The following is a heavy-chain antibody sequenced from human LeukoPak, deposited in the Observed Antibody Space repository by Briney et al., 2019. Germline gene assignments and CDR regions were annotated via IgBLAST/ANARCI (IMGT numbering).Heavy chain of an antibody. D-gene: IGHD3-10*01. V-gene: IGHV3-7*05. CDR3: ATIKVRANNYDTDGFEY. J-gene: IGHJ4*02. CDR2: IKQDGNEK. CDR1: GFTLSSFW. Sequence: GGSLRLSCAASGFTLSSFWMSWVRQAPGKGLEWVANIKQDGNEKYYADSVKGRFTISRDNAKNSLYLQMNSLRAEDTAVYYCATIKVRANNYDTDGFEYWGQGVLVTVSS.